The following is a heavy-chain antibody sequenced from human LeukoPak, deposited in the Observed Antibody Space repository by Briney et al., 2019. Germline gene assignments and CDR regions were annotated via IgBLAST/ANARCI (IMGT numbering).Heavy chain of an antibody. Sequence: GIINPSGGSTSYAQKFQGRVTMTRDTSTSTVYMELSSLRSEDTAVYYCARSFSYYGMDVWGQGTTVTVSS. CDR3: ARSFSYYGMDV. CDR2: INPSGGST. J-gene: IGHJ6*02. V-gene: IGHV1-46*01.